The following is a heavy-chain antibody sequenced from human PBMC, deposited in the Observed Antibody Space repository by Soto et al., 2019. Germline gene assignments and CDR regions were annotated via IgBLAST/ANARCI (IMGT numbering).Heavy chain of an antibody. D-gene: IGHD3-9*01. J-gene: IGHJ5*02. Sequence: GASVKVSCKASGYTFTSYGISWVRQAPGQGLEWMGWISAYNGNTNYAQKLQGRVTMTTDTSTSTAYMELRSLRSDDTAVYYCAREVPDILTGYYSWFDTWGQGTLVPVSS. CDR3: AREVPDILTGYYSWFDT. CDR1: GYTFTSYG. V-gene: IGHV1-18*01. CDR2: ISAYNGNT.